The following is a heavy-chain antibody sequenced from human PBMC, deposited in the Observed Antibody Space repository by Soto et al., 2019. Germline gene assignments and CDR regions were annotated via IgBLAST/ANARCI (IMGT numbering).Heavy chain of an antibody. V-gene: IGHV3-64*01. CDR3: ARRGYGSRWPNVYMDV. Sequence: AQLVESGGGLVQPGGSLRLSCAASGFTFSNYEMHWVRQAPGKGLEYVSGISNNGAHTDYAKSVKGRFTISRDNSENTLYLQMGSLRAEDTALYYCARRGYGSRWPNVYMDVWGKGTTVTVSS. J-gene: IGHJ6*03. D-gene: IGHD6-13*01. CDR2: ISNNGAHT. CDR1: GFTFSNYE.